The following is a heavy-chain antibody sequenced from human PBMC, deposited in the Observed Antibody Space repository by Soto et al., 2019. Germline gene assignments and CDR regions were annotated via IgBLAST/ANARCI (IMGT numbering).Heavy chain of an antibody. Sequence: QVQLQQWGAGLLKPSETLSLTCAVYGGSFSGYYWSWIRQPPGKGLEWIGEINHSGSTNYNPSLKRRVTISVDTSKNQFSLKLSSVTAADTAVYYCARGWDTAMAHLYYFDYWGQGTLVTVSS. J-gene: IGHJ4*02. CDR3: ARGWDTAMAHLYYFDY. V-gene: IGHV4-34*01. CDR1: GGSFSGYY. D-gene: IGHD5-18*01. CDR2: INHSGST.